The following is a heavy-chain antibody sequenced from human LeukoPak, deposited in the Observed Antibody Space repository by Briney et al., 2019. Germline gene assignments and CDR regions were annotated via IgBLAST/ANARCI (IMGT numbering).Heavy chain of an antibody. V-gene: IGHV3-48*03. CDR2: ISSGGSIK. J-gene: IGHJ4*02. CDR3: ARRYCSSTDCLFDY. D-gene: IGHD2-2*01. Sequence: PGGSLRLSCAASGFTFSNYDMSWVRQAPGKGLEWVSHISSGGSIKYYADSLKGRFTISRDNAKNSLYLQMNSLRAEDTAVYYCARRYCSSTDCLFDYWGQGTLVTVSS. CDR1: GFTFSNYD.